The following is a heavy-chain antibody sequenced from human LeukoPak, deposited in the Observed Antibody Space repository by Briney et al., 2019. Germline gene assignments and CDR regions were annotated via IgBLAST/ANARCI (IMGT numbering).Heavy chain of an antibody. D-gene: IGHD4-17*01. CDR3: ARSLRENYYFDY. V-gene: IGHV4-34*01. Sequence: PSETLSLTCAVYGGSFSGYYWSWIRQPPGEGLEWIGEINHSGSTNYNPSLKSRVTISVDTSKNQFSLKLSSVTAADTAVYYCARSLRENYYFDYWGQGTLVTVSS. CDR1: GGSFSGYY. CDR2: INHSGST. J-gene: IGHJ4*02.